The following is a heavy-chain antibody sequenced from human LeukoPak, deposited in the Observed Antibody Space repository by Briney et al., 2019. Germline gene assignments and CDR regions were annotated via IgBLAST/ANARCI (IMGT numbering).Heavy chain of an antibody. CDR3: ARDYPPD. CDR1: VFTFSNSW. CDR2: VNIDGKTT. V-gene: IGHV3-74*01. J-gene: IGHJ4*02. Sequence: PGGSLRLSCAASVFTFSNSWMHWVRQAPGKGLVWVSRVNIDGKTTTYADSVKGRFTISRDNAKNTLYLQMNSLSAEDTAVYYCARDYPPDWGQGTLVTVSA.